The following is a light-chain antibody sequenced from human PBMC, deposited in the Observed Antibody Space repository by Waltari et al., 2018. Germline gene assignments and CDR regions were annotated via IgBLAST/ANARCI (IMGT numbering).Light chain of an antibody. CDR3: LQRSLWPWT. V-gene: IGKV3-11*01. CDR2: DTS. J-gene: IGKJ1*01. CDR1: QGVSGY. Sequence: IVLKHSQPTLSLSPGGGATLSCRASQGVSGYLAWYQQKPGQAPRLLIYDTSKRATGIPARFSGSGSGTDSTLTISSLEPEDFAVYYCLQRSLWPWTFGQGTKVEI.